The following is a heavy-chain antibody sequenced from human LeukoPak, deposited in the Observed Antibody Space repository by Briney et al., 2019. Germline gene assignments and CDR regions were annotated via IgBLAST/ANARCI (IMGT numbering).Heavy chain of an antibody. CDR2: IKQDGSEK. D-gene: IGHD3-22*01. J-gene: IGHJ4*02. CDR1: GFTFTTYW. V-gene: IGHV3-7*01. Sequence: GRSLRLSCAASGFTFTTYWMSWVRQAPGKGLEWVANIKQDGSEKSYVDSVKGRFTISRDNAKNSLYLQMNSLRAEDTAVYYCVRDIDGYYYGTIGSYLWFDYWGQGAQVTVSS. CDR3: VRDIDGYYYGTIGSYLWFDY.